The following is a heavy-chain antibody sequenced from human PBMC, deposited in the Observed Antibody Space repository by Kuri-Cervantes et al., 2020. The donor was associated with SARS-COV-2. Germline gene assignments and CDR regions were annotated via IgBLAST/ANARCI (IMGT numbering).Heavy chain of an antibody. V-gene: IGHV3-9*01. CDR2: ISWNSGSI. Sequence: SLKISCAASGFTFDDYAMHWVRQAPGKGLEWVSGISWNSGSIGYADSVKGRFTISRDNAKNSLYLQMNSLRAEDTAVYYCARGGYSGYEYYFDYWGQGTLVTVSS. CDR3: ARGGYSGYEYYFDY. CDR1: GFTFDDYA. J-gene: IGHJ4*02. D-gene: IGHD5-12*01.